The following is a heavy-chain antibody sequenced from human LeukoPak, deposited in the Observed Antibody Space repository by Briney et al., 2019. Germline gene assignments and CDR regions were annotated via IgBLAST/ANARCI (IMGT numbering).Heavy chain of an antibody. V-gene: IGHV1-2*02. CDR1: EYTFTGYY. D-gene: IGHD3/OR15-3a*01. J-gene: IGHJ6*02. Sequence: GASVKVSCTASEYTFTGYYMHWVRQAPGQGLEWMGWINPNSGGTNYAQKFQGRVTMTRDTSISTAYMELSRLRSDDTAVYYCARGGLATSYYYYYGMDVWGQGTTVTVSS. CDR3: ARGGLATSYYYYYGMDV. CDR2: INPNSGGT.